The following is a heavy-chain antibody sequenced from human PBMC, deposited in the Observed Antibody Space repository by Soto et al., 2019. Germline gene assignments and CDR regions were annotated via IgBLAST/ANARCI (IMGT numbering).Heavy chain of an antibody. CDR2: LTGSSSNI. D-gene: IGHD3-10*01. V-gene: IGHV3-23*01. J-gene: IGHJ4*02. CDR1: GFSFRNYA. CDR3: ANGRATYGLLTHDY. Sequence: EVQLLESGGGLVQPGGSLRLSCAASGFSFRNYAMSWVRQAPGKGLEWISTLTGSSSNIYYADSVKGRFTISRDNTRKNPYLQMNSLPAADTAVYYCANGRATYGLLTHDYWGQGTLVTVSS.